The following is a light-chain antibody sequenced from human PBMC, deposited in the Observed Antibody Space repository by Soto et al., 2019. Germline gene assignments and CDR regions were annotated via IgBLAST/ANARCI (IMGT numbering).Light chain of an antibody. CDR3: CSYTSSSTPWV. Sequence: QSVLSQPASVSGSPGQSITISSTGTSSDVGGYNYVSWYQQHPGKAPKLMIYDVSDRPSGVSNRFSASKSGNTASLTISGLQAEDEADYYCCSYTSSSTPWVFGTGTRSPS. J-gene: IGLJ1*01. CDR1: SSDVGGYNY. CDR2: DVS. V-gene: IGLV2-14*03.